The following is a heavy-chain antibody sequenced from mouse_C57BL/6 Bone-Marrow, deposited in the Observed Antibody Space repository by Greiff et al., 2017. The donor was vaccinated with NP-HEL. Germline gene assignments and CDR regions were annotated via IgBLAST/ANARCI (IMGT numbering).Heavy chain of an antibody. CDR3: AREDYYGSSWFAY. CDR2: INPSTGGT. V-gene: IGHV1-42*01. Sequence: EVQLQESGPELVKPGASVKISCKASGYSFTGYYMNWVKLSPEKSLEWIGEINPSTGGTTYNQKFKAKATLTVDKSSSTAYMQLKSLTSEDSAVYYCAREDYYGSSWFAYWGQGTLVTVSA. CDR1: GYSFTGYY. D-gene: IGHD1-1*01. J-gene: IGHJ3*01.